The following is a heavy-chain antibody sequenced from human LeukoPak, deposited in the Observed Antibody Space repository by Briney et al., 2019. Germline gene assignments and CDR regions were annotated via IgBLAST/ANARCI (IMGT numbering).Heavy chain of an antibody. V-gene: IGHV1-2*02. Sequence: ASVKVSCKASQYTFIDYEIHWVRQAPGQGLEWVGWINPDSGATNYTQKFLGRVTLTRDTSISTAYMELSSLKSDDTAVYFCARGPEKIYWGQGTLVTVSS. CDR2: INPDSGAT. CDR1: QYTFIDYE. J-gene: IGHJ4*02. CDR3: ARGPEKIY.